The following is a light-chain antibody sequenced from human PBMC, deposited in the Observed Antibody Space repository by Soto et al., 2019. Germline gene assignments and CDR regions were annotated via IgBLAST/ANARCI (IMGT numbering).Light chain of an antibody. Sequence: QSALTQPASVSGSPGQSITISCTGTSSDVGGYNYVFWYQQHPGKAPKLMIYEVNNRPSGISNRFSGSKSGNTASLTISGLQAEDEADYYCSSYTSSSTWVFGGGTKVTVL. V-gene: IGLV2-14*01. J-gene: IGLJ3*02. CDR1: SSDVGGYNY. CDR3: SSYTSSSTWV. CDR2: EVN.